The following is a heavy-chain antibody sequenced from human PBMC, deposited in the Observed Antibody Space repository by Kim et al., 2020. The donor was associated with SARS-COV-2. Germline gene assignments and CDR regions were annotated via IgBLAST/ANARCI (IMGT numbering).Heavy chain of an antibody. CDR3: ATCETGFGFDP. J-gene: IGHJ5*02. D-gene: IGHD3-10*01. V-gene: IGHV1-24*01. CDR2: T. Sequence: TSYAQKFQGRVTMTEDTSTDTAYMELSSLRSEDTAVYYCATCETGFGFDPWGQGTLVTVSS.